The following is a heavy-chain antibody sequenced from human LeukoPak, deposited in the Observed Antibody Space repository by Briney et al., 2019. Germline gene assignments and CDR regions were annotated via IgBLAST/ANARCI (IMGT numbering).Heavy chain of an antibody. Sequence: SETLSLTCSVSGASISSGNYFWNRVRQSPVKGLEWIGCISYSGTTHYNPSLKSRVTIFVDTSKNQFSLNLNSVTASDTAVYYCARSFDYWGQGTLVAVSS. CDR2: ISYSGTT. V-gene: IGHV4-39*01. CDR3: ARSFDY. CDR1: GASISSGNYF. J-gene: IGHJ4*02.